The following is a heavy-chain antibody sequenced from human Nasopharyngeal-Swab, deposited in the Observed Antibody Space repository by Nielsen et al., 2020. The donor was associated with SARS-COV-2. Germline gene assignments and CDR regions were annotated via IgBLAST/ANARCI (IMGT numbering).Heavy chain of an antibody. CDR1: GYTFTSYY. Sequence: SVKVSCKASGYTFTSYYMHWVRQARGQRLEWIGWIVVGSGNTNYAQKFQERVTITRDMSTSTAYMELSSLRSEDTAVYYCAAGHVWSFDYWGQGTLVTVSS. CDR2: IVVGSGNT. CDR3: AAGHVWSFDY. J-gene: IGHJ4*02. V-gene: IGHV1-58*02. D-gene: IGHD3-10*01.